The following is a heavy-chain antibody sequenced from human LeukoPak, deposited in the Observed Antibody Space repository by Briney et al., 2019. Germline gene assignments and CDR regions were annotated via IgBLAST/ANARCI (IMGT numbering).Heavy chain of an antibody. V-gene: IGHV4-34*01. D-gene: IGHD3-9*01. CDR3: ARAYDILTGSYYFDY. CDR1: GGSFSGYY. Sequence: SETLSLTCAVYGGSFSGYYWSWIRQPPGKGLEWIGEINHSGSTNYNPSLKSRVTISVDTSKNQFSLKLSSVTAADTAVYYCARAYDILTGSYYFDYWGKGTLVTVSS. J-gene: IGHJ4*02. CDR2: INHSGST.